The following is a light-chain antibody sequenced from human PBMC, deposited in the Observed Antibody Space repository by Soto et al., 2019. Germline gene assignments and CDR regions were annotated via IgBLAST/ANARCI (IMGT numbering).Light chain of an antibody. CDR1: QIVLYSSNNKNY. J-gene: IGKJ4*01. CDR2: WAS. CDR3: QQYYSTPLT. V-gene: IGKV4-1*01. Sequence: DIVMTQSTDSLDVSLGEMATINCKSSQIVLYSSNNKNYLAWYQQKPGQPPKLLIYWASTRESGVPDRFSGSGSGTDFTLTISSLQAEDVAVYYCQQYYSTPLTFGGGTKVDIK.